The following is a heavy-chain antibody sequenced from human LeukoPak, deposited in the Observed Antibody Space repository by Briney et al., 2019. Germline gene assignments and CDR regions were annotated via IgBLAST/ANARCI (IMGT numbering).Heavy chain of an antibody. J-gene: IGHJ4*02. Sequence: GGSLRLSCVASGITFSSYSMNWVRQAPGKGLEWVSYISSFSGTINYADSVKGRFTISRDNAKNSLYLQMNSLRAEDTAVYYCARDQGGVGYWGQGTLVTVSS. V-gene: IGHV3-48*01. CDR1: GITFSSYS. CDR2: ISSFSGTI. CDR3: ARDQGGVGY. D-gene: IGHD3-16*01.